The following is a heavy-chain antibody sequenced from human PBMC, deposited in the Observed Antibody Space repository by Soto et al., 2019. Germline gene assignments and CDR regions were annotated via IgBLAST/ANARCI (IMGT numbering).Heavy chain of an antibody. CDR2: LYYSGST. J-gene: IGHJ4*02. CDR3: ARVRMATREGYFDY. D-gene: IGHD5-12*01. V-gene: IGHV4-59*01. Sequence: PSETLSLTCTVSGGYISSYYWSWIRQPPGKGLEWIGYLYYSGSTNYNPSLKSRVTISVDTSKNQFSLKLSSVTAADTAVYYCARVRMATREGYFDYWGQGTLVTVS. CDR1: GGYISSYY.